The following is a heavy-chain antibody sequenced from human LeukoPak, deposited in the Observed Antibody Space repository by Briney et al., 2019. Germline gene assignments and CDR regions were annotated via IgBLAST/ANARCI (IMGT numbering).Heavy chain of an antibody. V-gene: IGHV3-21*01. J-gene: IGHJ6*02. CDR1: GFTFSSYS. Sequence: GGSLRLSCAASGFTFSSYSMNWVRQAPGKGLEWVSSISSSSSYIYYADSVKGRFTISRDNAKNSLYLQMNSLRVEDTAVYYCARGACSGGSCYPIGYGMDVWGQGTTVTVSS. D-gene: IGHD2-15*01. CDR3: ARGACSGGSCYPIGYGMDV. CDR2: ISSSSSYI.